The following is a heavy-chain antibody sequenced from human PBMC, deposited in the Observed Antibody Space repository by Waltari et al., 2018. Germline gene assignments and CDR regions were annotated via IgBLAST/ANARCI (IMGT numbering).Heavy chain of an antibody. D-gene: IGHD2-2*01. Sequence: QVQLQESGPGLVKPSGTLSLTCAVSGGSISSSNWWSWVRQPPGKGLEWIGEIYHSGSTNYNPSLKSRVTISVDKSKNQFSLKLSSVTAADTAMYYCARSVVVPAAISGFDYWGQGTLVTVSS. CDR1: GGSISSSNW. CDR2: IYHSGST. J-gene: IGHJ4*02. CDR3: ARSVVVPAAISGFDY. V-gene: IGHV4-4*02.